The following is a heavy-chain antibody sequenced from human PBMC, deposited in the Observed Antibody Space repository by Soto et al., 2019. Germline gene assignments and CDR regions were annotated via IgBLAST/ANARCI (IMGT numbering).Heavy chain of an antibody. V-gene: IGHV3-66*03. CDR2: IYGCGDT. Sequence: DVQLVESGGGLIQPGGSLRLSCAASGFTVNNNYMSWVRQAPGKGLEWVSFIYGCGDTYYADSVKGRFTVSRGYSKNTLFLQMNSLTAEDTAVIVLTNINPYCFDYWGQGTLVTVSS. CDR1: GFTVNNNY. J-gene: IGHJ4*02. CDR3: TNINPYCFDY. D-gene: IGHD3-22*01.